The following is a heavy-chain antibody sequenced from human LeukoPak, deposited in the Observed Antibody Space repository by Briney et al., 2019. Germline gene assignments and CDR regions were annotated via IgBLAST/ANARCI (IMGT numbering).Heavy chain of an antibody. CDR2: INHSGST. CDR3: ARGRDDILTVYYYYGMDV. J-gene: IGHJ6*02. Sequence: SETLSLTCAVYGGSFSGYYWSWIRQPPGKGLEWIGEINHSGSTNYNPSLKSRVTISVDTSKNQFSLKLSSVTAADTAVYYCARGRDDILTVYYYYGMDVWGQGTTVTVSS. D-gene: IGHD3-9*01. V-gene: IGHV4-34*01. CDR1: GGSFSGYY.